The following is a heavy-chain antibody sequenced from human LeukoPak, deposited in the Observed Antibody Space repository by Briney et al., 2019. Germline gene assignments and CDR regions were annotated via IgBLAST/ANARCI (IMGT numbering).Heavy chain of an antibody. CDR2: IYYSGST. CDR1: GDSISTSSYY. CDR3: ARERKRRYFDWLLYGATNLDY. J-gene: IGHJ4*02. V-gene: IGHV4-39*02. D-gene: IGHD3-9*01. Sequence: SETLSLTCSVSGDSISTSSYYWGWIRQPPGKGLEWIGTIYYSGSTYYNPSLTSRVTISVDTSKNQFSLKLSSVTAADTAVYYCARERKRRYFDWLLYGATNLDYWGQGTLVTVSS.